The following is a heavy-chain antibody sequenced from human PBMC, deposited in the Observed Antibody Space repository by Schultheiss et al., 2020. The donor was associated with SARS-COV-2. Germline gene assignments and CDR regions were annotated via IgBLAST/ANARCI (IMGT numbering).Heavy chain of an antibody. CDR3: ARTGDVVGLYYYYGMDV. CDR1: GFTFSDYY. CDR2: ISWNSGSI. J-gene: IGHJ6*02. V-gene: IGHV3-11*04. Sequence: GGSLRLSCAASGFTFSDYYMSWIRQAPGKGLEWVSGISWNSGSIGYADSVKGRFTISRDNAKNSLYLQMNSLRAEDTAVYYCARTGDVVGLYYYYGMDVWGQGTTVTVS. D-gene: IGHD2-2*01.